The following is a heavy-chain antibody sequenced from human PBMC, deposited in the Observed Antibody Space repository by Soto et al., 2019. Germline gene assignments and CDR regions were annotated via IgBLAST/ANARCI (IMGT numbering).Heavy chain of an antibody. Sequence: PGGSLRLSCSASVFTFSSYAMNLVRQTPAKGLDYVSAVSRNGGRTYYEQAVKGRFTSSRDNAKNTLYLQMSSLRAGGPAVYCCIKRGRAPGVGPWGQGTLVTV. CDR2: VSRNGGRT. V-gene: IGHV3-64D*06. CDR3: IKRGRAPGVGP. CDR1: VFTFSSYA. D-gene: IGHD1-26*01. J-gene: IGHJ5*02.